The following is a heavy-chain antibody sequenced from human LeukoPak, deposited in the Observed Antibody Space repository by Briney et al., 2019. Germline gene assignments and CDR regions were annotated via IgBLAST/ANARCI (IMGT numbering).Heavy chain of an antibody. J-gene: IGHJ4*02. CDR1: GFTFSSYG. CDR2: IRYDGSNK. D-gene: IGHD3-22*01. CDR3: AKEEGGYYDSSGYYPIDY. Sequence: GGSLRLSCAASGFTFSSYGMHWVRQAPGKGLEWVAFIRYDGSNKYYADSVKGRFTISRDNSKNTLYLQMNSLRAEDTAVYYCAKEEGGYYDSSGYYPIDYWGQGTLVTVSS. V-gene: IGHV3-30*02.